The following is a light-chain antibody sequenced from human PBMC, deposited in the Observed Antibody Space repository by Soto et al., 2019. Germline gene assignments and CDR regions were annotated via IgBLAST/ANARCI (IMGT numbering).Light chain of an antibody. V-gene: IGKV3-15*01. J-gene: IGKJ1*01. CDR1: QSFSSN. CDR3: QQYNNWPPWT. Sequence: EIVMTQSPATLSVSPGERATLSCRASQSFSSNLSWYQHKPGHAPSLLIYGAFTRATGIPARFSGTGSGTEFTLTISSLQSEDFAVYYCQQYNNWPPWTFGQGTKVDI. CDR2: GAF.